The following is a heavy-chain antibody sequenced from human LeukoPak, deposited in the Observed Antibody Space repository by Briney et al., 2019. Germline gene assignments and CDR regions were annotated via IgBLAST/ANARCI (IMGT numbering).Heavy chain of an antibody. CDR2: ISGSGVTT. D-gene: IGHD6-13*01. CDR1: GFTFSSYA. Sequence: PGGSLRLSCSASGFTFSSYAMNWVRQAPGKGLEWVSYISGSGVTTYYADSVKGRLTTSRDNSRNTVYLQMNILRVEDTAIFHCAKVRYMNSWYREIDYWGQGILVTVSS. J-gene: IGHJ4*02. CDR3: AKVRYMNSWYREIDY. V-gene: IGHV3-23*01.